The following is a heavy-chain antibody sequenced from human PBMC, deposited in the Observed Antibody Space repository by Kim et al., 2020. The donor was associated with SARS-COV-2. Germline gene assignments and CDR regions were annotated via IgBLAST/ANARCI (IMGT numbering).Heavy chain of an antibody. J-gene: IGHJ4*02. CDR1: GFPFSRFA. CDR2: ASYDGSKN. V-gene: IGHV3-30*04. CDR3: SREVPGYCSGGTCFSGFDY. Sequence: GGSLRLSCAASGFPFSRFAMHWVRQAPGKGLEWVAVASYDGSKNYYADSVRGRFTISKDISKNTLYLQMNSLRPDDTALYFCSREVPGYCSGGTCFSGFDYGGQGSLVTVSS. D-gene: IGHD2-15*01.